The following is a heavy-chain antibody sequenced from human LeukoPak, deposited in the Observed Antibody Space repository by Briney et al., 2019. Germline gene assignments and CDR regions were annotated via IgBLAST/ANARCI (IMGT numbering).Heavy chain of an antibody. V-gene: IGHV4-34*01. CDR2: INHSGST. D-gene: IGHD3-3*01. CDR3: ARILIYDFWSGYYPYYFDY. CDR1: GGSFSGYY. Sequence: SETLSLTCAVYGGSFSGYYWSWIRQPPGKGLEWIGEINHSGSTNYNPSLKSRVTISVDTSKNQFSLKLSSVTAADTAVYYCARILIYDFWSGYYPYYFDYWGQGTLVTVSS. J-gene: IGHJ4*02.